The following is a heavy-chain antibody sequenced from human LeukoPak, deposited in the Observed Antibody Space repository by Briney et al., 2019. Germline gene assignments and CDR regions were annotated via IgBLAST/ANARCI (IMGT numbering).Heavy chain of an antibody. CDR2: MTPTSGTG. Sequence: SVKVSCKASGGTFISKDITWVRQAPGQGLEWVGGMTPTSGTGNTAQKFQGRVAVTADESTTTVYMELSSLRSDDTALYYCAGVSTIMGRGYNYFDPWGQGTLVTVSS. CDR3: AGVSTIMGRGYNYFDP. J-gene: IGHJ5*02. V-gene: IGHV1-69*13. CDR1: GGTFISKD. D-gene: IGHD2/OR15-2a*01.